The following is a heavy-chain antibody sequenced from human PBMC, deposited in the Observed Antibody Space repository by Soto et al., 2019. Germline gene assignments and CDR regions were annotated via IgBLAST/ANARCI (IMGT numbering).Heavy chain of an antibody. CDR3: AAARTPPTPPRGLHNWYEP. CDR1: GYTLTELS. Sequence: GASVKVSCKVSGYTLTELSMHWVRQAPGKGLEWMGGFDPEDVETSYAQKCQGRVTMTEDTSTGRAYMELSSLRSEDTAVYYCAAARTPPTPPRGLHNWYEPWGQGTLVTVSS. J-gene: IGHJ5*02. CDR2: FDPEDVET. V-gene: IGHV1-24*01. D-gene: IGHD1-1*01.